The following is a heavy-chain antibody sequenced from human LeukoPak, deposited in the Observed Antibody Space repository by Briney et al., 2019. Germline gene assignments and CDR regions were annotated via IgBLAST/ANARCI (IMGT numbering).Heavy chain of an antibody. J-gene: IGHJ3*02. V-gene: IGHV4-4*02. CDR1: GGSISSSNW. CDR2: IYHSGST. Sequence: TSETLSLTCAVSGGSISSSNWWSWVRQPPGKGLEWIGEIYHSGSTNYNPSLKSRVTISLDKSKNQFSLKLSSVTAADTAVYYCASVSSHDAFDIWGQGTMVTVSS. CDR3: ASVSSHDAFDI.